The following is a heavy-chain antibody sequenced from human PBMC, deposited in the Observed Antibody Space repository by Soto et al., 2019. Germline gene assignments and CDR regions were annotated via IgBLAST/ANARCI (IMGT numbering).Heavy chain of an antibody. J-gene: IGHJ6*02. CDR1: GGSISSSSYY. V-gene: IGHV4-39*01. D-gene: IGHD3-10*01. CDR3: ARGRGWGYYYYYYGMDV. Sequence: CETLSLTGTVSGGSISSSSYYWGWIRQPPGKGLEWIGSIYYSGSTYYNPSLKSRVTISLDTSKNQFSLKLSSVTAADTAVYYCARGRGWGYYYYYYGMDVWGQGTTVTVSS. CDR2: IYYSGST.